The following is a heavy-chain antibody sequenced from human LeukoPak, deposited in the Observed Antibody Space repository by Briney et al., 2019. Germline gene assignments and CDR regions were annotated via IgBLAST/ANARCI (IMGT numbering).Heavy chain of an antibody. D-gene: IGHD3-22*01. CDR2: ISYDGSSE. V-gene: IGHV3-30*03. Sequence: GRSLTLSCAASGFTFSNYPMHWVRQAPGKGLEWVAVISYDGSSEYYAESVKGRFTISRDNSKNTLYLQMNSLRADDTAVYYCAREGYYYDSSGYSYYFDSWGQGTLVTVSS. CDR1: GFTFSNYP. J-gene: IGHJ4*02. CDR3: AREGYYYDSSGYSYYFDS.